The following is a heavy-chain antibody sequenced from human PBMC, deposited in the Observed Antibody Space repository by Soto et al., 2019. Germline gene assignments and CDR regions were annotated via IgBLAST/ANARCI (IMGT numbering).Heavy chain of an antibody. CDR1: GGSISSSNYY. Sequence: SEILSLTCSVSGGSISSSNYYWAWIRQPPGKGLEWIGSIYYIGNTYYNPSLKSRVTMSVDTSKNQFSLKVTSVTAADTAIYYCAREDRTNGYNYDYWGQGTLVTVSS. D-gene: IGHD1-1*01. V-gene: IGHV4-39*01. CDR2: IYYIGNT. J-gene: IGHJ4*02. CDR3: AREDRTNGYNYDY.